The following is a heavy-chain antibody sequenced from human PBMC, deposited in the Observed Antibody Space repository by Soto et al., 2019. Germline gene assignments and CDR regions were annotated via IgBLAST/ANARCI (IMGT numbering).Heavy chain of an antibody. D-gene: IGHD2-21*02. V-gene: IGHV3-23*01. CDR3: PKDRDDLGMVTAFGP. CDR1: GFTFSNYA. Sequence: GSLRLSCAASGFTFSNYAMTWVRQAPGKGLEYISAISGSGITAYYADSMKGRFTVSRDNSKNTLYLQMNSLRAEDTALYYWPKDRDDLGMVTAFGPWGQGKMFTAS. J-gene: IGHJ3*01. CDR2: ISGSGITA.